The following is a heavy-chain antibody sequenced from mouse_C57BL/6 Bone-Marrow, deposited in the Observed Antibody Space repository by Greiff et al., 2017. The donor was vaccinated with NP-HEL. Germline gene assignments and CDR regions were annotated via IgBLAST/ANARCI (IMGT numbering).Heavy chain of an antibody. CDR3: ARSYGVFAY. D-gene: IGHD1-1*01. CDR1: GFNIKDYY. V-gene: IGHV14-2*01. CDR2: IDPEDGET. Sequence: EVQLHQSGAELVKPGASVKLSCTASGFNIKDYYMHWVKQRTEQGLEWIGRIDPEDGETKYAPKFQGKATITADTSSNTAYLQLSSLTSEDTAVYYCARSYGVFAYWGQGTLVTVSA. J-gene: IGHJ3*01.